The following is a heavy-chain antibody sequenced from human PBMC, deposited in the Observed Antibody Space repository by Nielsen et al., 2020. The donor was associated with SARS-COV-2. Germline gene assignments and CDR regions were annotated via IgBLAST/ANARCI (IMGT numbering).Heavy chain of an antibody. CDR1: GYTFTSYA. Sequence: ASVKVSCKASGYTFTSYAMHWVRQAPGQRLEWMGWINAGNGNTKYSQKFQGRVTMTRDTSISTAYLEVTRLRSDDTAVYYCARGGSIPARPLDYWGLGTLVTVSS. CDR3: ARGGSIPARPLDY. D-gene: IGHD6-6*01. CDR2: INAGNGNT. J-gene: IGHJ4*02. V-gene: IGHV1-3*01.